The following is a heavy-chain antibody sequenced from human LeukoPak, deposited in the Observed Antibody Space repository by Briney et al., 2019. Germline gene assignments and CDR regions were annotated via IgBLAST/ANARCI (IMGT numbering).Heavy chain of an antibody. CDR3: ARGGSYLLNPDY. CDR1: GGSISSGSYY. V-gene: IGHV4-61*02. D-gene: IGHD1-26*01. Sequence: PSETLSLTCTVSGGSISSGSYYWSWIRQPAGKGLEWIGRIYTSGSTNYNPSLKSRVTISVDTSKNQFSLKLSSVTAADTAVYYCARGGSYLLNPDYWGQGTLVTVSS. J-gene: IGHJ4*02. CDR2: IYTSGST.